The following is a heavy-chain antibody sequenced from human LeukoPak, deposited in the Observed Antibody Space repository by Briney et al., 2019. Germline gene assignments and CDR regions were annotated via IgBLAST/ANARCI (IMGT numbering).Heavy chain of an antibody. CDR1: GDSVSSYY. V-gene: IGHV4-59*02. J-gene: IGHJ4*02. D-gene: IGHD3-9*01. CDR2: ISDSGST. Sequence: SETLSLTCTVSGDSVSSYYWSWIRQPPGKGLEWIGYISDSGSTNYNPSLKSRVTTSVDTSKNQFSLKLSSVTAADTAVYFCARVRRRTTGYSDFDHWGQGSLVTVSS. CDR3: ARVRRRTTGYSDFDH.